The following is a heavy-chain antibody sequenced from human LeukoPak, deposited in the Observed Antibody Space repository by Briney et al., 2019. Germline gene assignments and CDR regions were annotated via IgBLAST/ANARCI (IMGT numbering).Heavy chain of an antibody. CDR1: GFTFSNYA. CDR3: ARQIAAAGTVWFDP. J-gene: IGHJ5*02. V-gene: IGHV3-74*01. CDR2: INSDGSST. Sequence: GGSLRLSCAGSGFTFSNYAMTWVRQAPGKGLVWVSRINSDGSSTSYADSVKGRFTISRDNTENTLYLQMNSLKAEDTAVFYCARQIAAAGTVWFDPWGQGTLVTVSS. D-gene: IGHD6-13*01.